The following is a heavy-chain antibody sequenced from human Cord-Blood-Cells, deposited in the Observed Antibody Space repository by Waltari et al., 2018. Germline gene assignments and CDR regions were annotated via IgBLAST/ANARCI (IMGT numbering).Heavy chain of an antibody. D-gene: IGHD3-22*01. Sequence: QVQLQQWGAGLWKHSETLSLTCAVYGGSFSGAYGSWIRQPPGKGLEWIGEINHSGSTNYNPSLKSRVTISVDTSKSQFSLKLSSVTAADTAVYYCASYYYYDSSGYYFDYWGQGTLVTVSS. CDR2: INHSGST. CDR1: GGSFSGAY. V-gene: IGHV4-34*01. CDR3: ASYYYYDSSGYYFDY. J-gene: IGHJ4*02.